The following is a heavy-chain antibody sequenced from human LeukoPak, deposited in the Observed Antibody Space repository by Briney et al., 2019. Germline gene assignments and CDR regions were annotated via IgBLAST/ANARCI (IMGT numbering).Heavy chain of an antibody. CDR2: IYTSGST. CDR1: GGSISSYY. D-gene: IGHD3-3*01. CDR3: ARHNTIFGVLVPLDY. J-gene: IGHJ4*02. V-gene: IGHV4-4*07. Sequence: PSESLSLTCAVSGGSISSYYWSWIRQPAGKGLEWIGRIYTSGSTNYNPSLKSRVTISIDKSKNHFSLNLSSVTAADTAVYYCARHNTIFGVLVPLDYWGQGTLVTVSS.